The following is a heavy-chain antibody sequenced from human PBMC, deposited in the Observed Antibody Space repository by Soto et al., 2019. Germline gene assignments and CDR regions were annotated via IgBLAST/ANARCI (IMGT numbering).Heavy chain of an antibody. J-gene: IGHJ4*01. D-gene: IGHD6-13*01. CDR1: GSSLNDFQ. V-gene: IGHV4-59*08. CDR2: IYFGQPTH. CDR3: ARSNTRYSSPDY. Sequence: QVQLQESGPGLVKPSETLSLTCTVSGSSLNDFQWIWIRQPPGKGLEWIGSIYFGQPTHSDNSTLKSRVTIAMETSKSPVSLQRASVTAAETAVYFCARSNTRYSSPDYWGHGSLVTVS.